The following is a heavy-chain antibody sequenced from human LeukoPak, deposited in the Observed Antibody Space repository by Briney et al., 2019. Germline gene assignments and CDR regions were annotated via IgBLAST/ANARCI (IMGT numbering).Heavy chain of an antibody. V-gene: IGHV4-59*01. Sequence: PSETLSLTCTVSGGSISSYYWSWIRQPPGKGLEWIGYIYYSGSTNYSPSLKSRLTISVDTSENQFSLKLSSVTAADTAVHYCARTYGSSGLGYFDLWGRGTLVTVSS. CDR2: IYYSGST. CDR1: GGSISSYY. J-gene: IGHJ2*01. CDR3: ARTYGSSGLGYFDL. D-gene: IGHD6-13*01.